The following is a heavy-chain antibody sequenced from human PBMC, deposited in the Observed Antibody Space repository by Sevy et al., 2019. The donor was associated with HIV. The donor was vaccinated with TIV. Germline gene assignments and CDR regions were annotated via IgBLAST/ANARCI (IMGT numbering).Heavy chain of an antibody. CDR2: IYSGGST. J-gene: IGHJ3*02. D-gene: IGHD3-16*01. CDR1: GFTVGNYF. CDR3: ARAMIPSDAFDI. V-gene: IGHV3-53*01. Sequence: GGSLRLSCAASGFTVGNYFMSWVRQAPGKGLEWVSLIYSGGSTYYADSVEGQFTISRDNSKNTLYLQMNSLRAEDTAVYYCARAMIPSDAFDIWGQGTMVTVSS.